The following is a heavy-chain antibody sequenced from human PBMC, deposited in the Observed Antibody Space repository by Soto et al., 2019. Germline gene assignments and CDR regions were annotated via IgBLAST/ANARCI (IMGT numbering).Heavy chain of an antibody. CDR3: AKDRSSWSYFDY. CDR2: ISYDGSNK. CDR1: GFTFSSYG. Sequence: PGGSLRLSCAASGFTFSSYGMHWVRQAPGKGLEWVAVISYDGSNKYYADSVKGRFTISRDNSKNTLYLQMYSLRAEDTAVYYCAKDRSSWSYFDYWGQGTLVTVSS. D-gene: IGHD6-13*01. V-gene: IGHV3-30*18. J-gene: IGHJ4*02.